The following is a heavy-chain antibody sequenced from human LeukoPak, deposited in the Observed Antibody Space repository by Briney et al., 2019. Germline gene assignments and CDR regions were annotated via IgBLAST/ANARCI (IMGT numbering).Heavy chain of an antibody. CDR3: AREGGSGSIYYYGSGSYYLPTYYMDV. J-gene: IGHJ6*03. Sequence: ASVKVSCKASGYTFTGYYMHWVRQAPGQGLEWMGWINPNSGGTNYAQKFQGRVTMTRDTSISTAYMELSRLRSDDTAVYYCAREGGSGSIYYYGSGSYYLPTYYMDVWGKGTTVTVSS. V-gene: IGHV1-2*02. CDR1: GYTFTGYY. D-gene: IGHD3-10*01. CDR2: INPNSGGT.